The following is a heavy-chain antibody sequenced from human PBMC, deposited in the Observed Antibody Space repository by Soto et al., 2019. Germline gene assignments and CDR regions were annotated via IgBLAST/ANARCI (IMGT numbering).Heavy chain of an antibody. D-gene: IGHD5-18*01. J-gene: IGHJ3*02. CDR3: ARGGYSYGTYAFDI. Sequence: QVQLVESGGGVVQPGRSLRLSCAASGFTFSSYAMHWVRQAPGKGLEWVAVISYDGSSKYYADSVKGRFTISRDNSKNTLYLQMNSLRAEDTAVYYCARGGYSYGTYAFDIWGQGTMVTVSS. V-gene: IGHV3-30-3*01. CDR2: ISYDGSSK. CDR1: GFTFSSYA.